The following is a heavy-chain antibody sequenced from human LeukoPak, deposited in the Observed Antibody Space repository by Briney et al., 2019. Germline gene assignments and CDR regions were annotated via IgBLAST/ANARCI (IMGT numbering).Heavy chain of an antibody. V-gene: IGHV5-51*01. J-gene: IGHJ6*03. CDR1: GYSFTSYL. CDR3: ARHGGYCSSTSCYTAYYYYYMDV. Sequence: GESLKISCKGSGYSFTSYLNGLVRQMPGKGLGWMGIIHPGDSAPRLSPSFQGQVTICDDNVISTTLLQWSSLKASDNAMYYCARHGGYCSSTSCYTAYYYYYMDVWGKGTTVTVSS. D-gene: IGHD2-2*02. CDR2: IHPGDSAP.